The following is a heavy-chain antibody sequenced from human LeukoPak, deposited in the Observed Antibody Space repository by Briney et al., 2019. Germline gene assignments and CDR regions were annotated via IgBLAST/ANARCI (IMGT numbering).Heavy chain of an antibody. V-gene: IGHV3-48*02. Sequence: GGSLRPSCAASGFTFSSYSMNWVRQAPGKGLEWVSYISSSSSTIYYADSVKGRFTISRDNAKNSLYLQMNSLRDEDTAVYYCARGRITMVRGAQDYYYGMDVWGQGTTVTVSS. J-gene: IGHJ6*02. CDR3: ARGRITMVRGAQDYYYGMDV. CDR1: GFTFSSYS. CDR2: ISSSSSTI. D-gene: IGHD3-10*01.